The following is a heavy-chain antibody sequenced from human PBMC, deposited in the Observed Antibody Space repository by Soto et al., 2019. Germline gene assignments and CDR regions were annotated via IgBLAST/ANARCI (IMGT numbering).Heavy chain of an antibody. V-gene: IGHV1-69*02. CDR3: AKSLLFVDHAYMDV. CDR2: IIPIQGKA. D-gene: IGHD2-21*01. CDR1: GGSFISYS. Sequence: SVKVSCKASGGSFISYSFTWVRQAPGQGLEWMGRIIPIQGKANYALKFQDRVTITADRSTRTAYMELRSLRPEDTAVYYCAKSLLFVDHAYMDVWGKGTTVTVS. J-gene: IGHJ6*03.